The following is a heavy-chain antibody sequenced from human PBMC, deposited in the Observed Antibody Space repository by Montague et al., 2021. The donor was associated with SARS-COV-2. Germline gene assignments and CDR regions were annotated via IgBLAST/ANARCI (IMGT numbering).Heavy chain of an antibody. J-gene: IGHJ4*02. CDR1: GGPISGSSDY. Sequence: SETLSLTCTVTGGPISGSSDYWGWIRQSPGKGLEWIASVYYSGNTYYSPSLKSRLTISVDTSKNQFSLKLNSVTAADTALYYCARREYIYGLDDWGQGTLVTVSS. CDR3: ARREYIYGLDD. V-gene: IGHV4-39*01. CDR2: VYYSGNT. D-gene: IGHD3-10*01.